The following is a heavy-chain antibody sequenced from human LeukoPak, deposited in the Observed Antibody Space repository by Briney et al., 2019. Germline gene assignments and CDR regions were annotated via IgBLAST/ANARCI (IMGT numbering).Heavy chain of an antibody. D-gene: IGHD2-15*01. Sequence: SETLSLTCTVSGGSISSSSYYWGWIRQPPGKGLEWIGSIYYSGSTYYNPSLKSRVTISVDTSKNQFSLKLSSVTAADTAVYYCARAYCSGGSCYERPTFDYWGQGTLVTVSS. J-gene: IGHJ4*02. CDR2: IYYSGST. CDR3: ARAYCSGGSCYERPTFDY. CDR1: GGSISSSSYY. V-gene: IGHV4-39*07.